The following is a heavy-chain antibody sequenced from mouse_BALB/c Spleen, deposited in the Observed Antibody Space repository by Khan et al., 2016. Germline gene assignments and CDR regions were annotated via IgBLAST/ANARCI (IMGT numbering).Heavy chain of an antibody. Sequence: VQLQQSGPGLVKPSQSLSLTCSVTGYSITSDYDWNWIRQFPGNRLEWMGYITYGGNNGYNPSLKSRISITRDTSKNQFFLQLNSVTAEDTATXYSEGDGWAGCFAYWGQGTLLTVSA. V-gene: IGHV3-6*02. J-gene: IGHJ3*01. CDR2: ITYGGNN. CDR3: EGDGWAGCFAY. D-gene: IGHD2-2*01. CDR1: GYSITSDYD.